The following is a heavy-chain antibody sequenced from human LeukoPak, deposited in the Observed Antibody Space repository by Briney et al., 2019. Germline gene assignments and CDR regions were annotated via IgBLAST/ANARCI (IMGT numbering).Heavy chain of an antibody. CDR1: GFTFSDYV. CDR2: ISGDGGST. Sequence: GGSLRLSCAASGFTFSDYVMHWVRQAPGKGLEWVSLISGDGGSTYYADSVEGRFTISRDNSKNSLYLQMSSLRTEDTALYYCAKDGDFWSGYYFGAFDIWGQGTMVTVSS. CDR3: AKDGDFWSGYYFGAFDI. D-gene: IGHD3-3*01. V-gene: IGHV3-43*02. J-gene: IGHJ3*02.